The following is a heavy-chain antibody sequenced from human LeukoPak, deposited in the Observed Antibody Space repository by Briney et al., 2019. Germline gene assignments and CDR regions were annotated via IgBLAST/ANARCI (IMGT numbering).Heavy chain of an antibody. CDR1: GYSISSGYD. CDR3: ARSGYYDSSGYFDY. V-gene: IGHV4-38-2*02. D-gene: IGHD3-22*01. Sequence: SETPSLTCTVSGYSISSGYDWGWIRQPPGKGLEWIGSMYHSGSTNYNPSLKSRVTISVDTSKNQFFLKLSSVTAADTAVYYCARSGYYDSSGYFDYWGQGTLVTVSS. J-gene: IGHJ4*02. CDR2: MYHSGST.